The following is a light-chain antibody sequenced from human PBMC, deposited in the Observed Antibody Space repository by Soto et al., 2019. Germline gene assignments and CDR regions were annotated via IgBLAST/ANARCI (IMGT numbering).Light chain of an antibody. J-gene: IGKJ5*01. V-gene: IGKV1-33*01. CDR3: QQYDNLPVT. Sequence: IQMTQSPSSLSASVGDRVTITCQASQDIRKYLNWYQQKPGKAPKFLIYDASNLETGVPSRFSGSGSGTDFSFTISSLQPEDTATYYCQQYDNLPVTFGQGTRLEIK. CDR2: DAS. CDR1: QDIRKY.